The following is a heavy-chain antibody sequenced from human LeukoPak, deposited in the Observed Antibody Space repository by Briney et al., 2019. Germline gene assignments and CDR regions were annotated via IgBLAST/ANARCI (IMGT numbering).Heavy chain of an antibody. Sequence: GGSLRLSCSVSGFTFSSYSMNWVRQAPGKGLQWVSSISGGGSYIFYADSVEGRFSVSRDNAKNSVFLQMNSLRAEDTAVYYCARGLGDYDAFDVWGHGARVTVAS. V-gene: IGHV3-21*01. CDR2: ISGGGSYI. D-gene: IGHD4-17*01. CDR3: ARGLGDYDAFDV. CDR1: GFTFSSYS. J-gene: IGHJ3*01.